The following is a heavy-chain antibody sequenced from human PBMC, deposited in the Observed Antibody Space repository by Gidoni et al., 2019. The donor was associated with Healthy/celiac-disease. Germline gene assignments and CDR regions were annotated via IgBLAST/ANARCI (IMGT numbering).Heavy chain of an antibody. J-gene: IGHJ6*02. CDR1: GFTVSSNY. CDR2: IYSGGST. V-gene: IGHV3-66*02. CDR3: ARDSNYYDSSGYYYYYGMDV. D-gene: IGHD3-22*01. Sequence: EVQLVESGGGLVQPGGSLRLSCAASGFTVSSNYMSWVRQAPGKGLEWVSVIYSGGSTYYADSVKGRFTISRDNSKNTLYLQMNSLRAEDTAVYYCARDSNYYDSSGYYYYYGMDVWGQGTTVTVSS.